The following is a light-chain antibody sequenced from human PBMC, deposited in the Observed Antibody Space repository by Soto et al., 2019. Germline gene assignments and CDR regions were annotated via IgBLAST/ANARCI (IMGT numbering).Light chain of an antibody. V-gene: IGKV3-20*01. CDR3: QQYASSPVT. J-gene: IGKJ1*01. CDR2: GES. CDR1: QSVSSNF. Sequence: EIVLTQSPGTLSLSPGERATLSCRASQSVSSNFLAWYQQKPGQAPRLLIYGESSRATGIPDRFSGSGSGTDFTLTISRLEPEDFAVYYCQQYASSPVTFGPGTKVEIK.